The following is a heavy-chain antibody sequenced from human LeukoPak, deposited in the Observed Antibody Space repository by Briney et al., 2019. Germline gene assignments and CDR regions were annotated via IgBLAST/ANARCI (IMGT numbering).Heavy chain of an antibody. Sequence: ASVKVPCKASGYTFTGYYMHWVRQAPGQGLEWMGWINPNSGGTNYAQKLQGRVTMTTETSTSTAYMELRSLRSDDTAVYYCARVAAADYFDYWGQGTLVTVSS. V-gene: IGHV1-2*02. CDR2: INPNSGGT. J-gene: IGHJ4*02. CDR3: ARVAAADYFDY. D-gene: IGHD6-13*01. CDR1: GYTFTGYY.